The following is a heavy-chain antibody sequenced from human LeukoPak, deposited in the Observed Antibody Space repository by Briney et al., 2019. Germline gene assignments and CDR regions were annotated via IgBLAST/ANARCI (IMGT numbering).Heavy chain of an antibody. Sequence: PSETLSLTCTVSGGSISSSSYYWSWIRQPPGKGLEWIGEINHSGSTNYNPSLKSRVTISVDTSKNQFSLKLSSVAAADTAVYYCARGHTVFSYFDYWGQGTLVTVSS. CDR1: GGSISSSSYY. CDR2: INHSGST. V-gene: IGHV4-39*07. J-gene: IGHJ4*02. D-gene: IGHD4-17*01. CDR3: ARGHTVFSYFDY.